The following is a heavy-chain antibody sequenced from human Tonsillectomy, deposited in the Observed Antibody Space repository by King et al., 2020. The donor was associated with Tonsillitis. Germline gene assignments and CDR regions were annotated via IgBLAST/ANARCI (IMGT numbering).Heavy chain of an antibody. Sequence: VQLVESGAEVKKPGASVKVSCTASGYTFTGYYMHWVRQAPGQGLEWMGWINPNSGGTNYAQQFQGRVTMTRDTSISTAYMELSRLRSDDTAVYYCARTIVVVPAANFDYWGQGTLVTVSS. CDR2: INPNSGGT. J-gene: IGHJ4*02. CDR1: GYTFTGYY. V-gene: IGHV1-2*02. D-gene: IGHD2-2*01. CDR3: ARTIVVVPAANFDY.